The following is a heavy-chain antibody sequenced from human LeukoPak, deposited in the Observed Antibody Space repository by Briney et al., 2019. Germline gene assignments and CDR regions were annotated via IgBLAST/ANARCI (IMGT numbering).Heavy chain of an antibody. CDR2: FSYTGST. J-gene: IGHJ4*02. CDR1: GDSISSSSYY. V-gene: IGHV4-39*01. Sequence: PSETLSLTCTVSGDSISSSSYYWGCVRQPPGKGLECIASFSYTGSTYYNPSLKTRVTISVDTSKNQFSLKLSSVTAAATAVYYCARHYGQRAITMVRAFDYWGQGTLVTVSS. CDR3: ARHYGQRAITMVRAFDY. D-gene: IGHD3-10*01.